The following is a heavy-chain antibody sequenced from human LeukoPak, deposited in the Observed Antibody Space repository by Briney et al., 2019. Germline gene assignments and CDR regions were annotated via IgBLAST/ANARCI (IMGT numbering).Heavy chain of an antibody. J-gene: IGHJ3*02. Sequence: KSGESLKISCKGSGYSFTSYWIGWVRQMPGKGLEWMGIIYPGDSDTRYSPSFQGQVTISADKSISTAYLQWSSLKASDTAMYYCARQLLFGVVSKGAFDIWGQGTMVTVSS. CDR2: IYPGDSDT. V-gene: IGHV5-51*01. D-gene: IGHD3-3*01. CDR1: GYSFTSYW. CDR3: ARQLLFGVVSKGAFDI.